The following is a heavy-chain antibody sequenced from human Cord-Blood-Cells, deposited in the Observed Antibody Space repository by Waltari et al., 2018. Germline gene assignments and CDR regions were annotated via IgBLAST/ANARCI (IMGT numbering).Heavy chain of an antibody. Sequence: QVQLVQSGAEVKKPGASVKVSCKASGYTFTSYYMHWVRQAPGQGLEWMGRRKPSGGSPSNEQKFQGRVNMTREASTRTVYMELSSLRSEDTAVYYCARAELGIYAFDIWGQGTMVTVSS. CDR3: ARAELGIYAFDI. D-gene: IGHD7-27*01. J-gene: IGHJ3*02. CDR2: RKPSGGSP. CDR1: GYTFTSYY. V-gene: IGHV1-46*01.